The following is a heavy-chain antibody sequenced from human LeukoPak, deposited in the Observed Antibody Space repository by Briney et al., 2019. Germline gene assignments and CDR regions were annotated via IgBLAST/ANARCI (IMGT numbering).Heavy chain of an antibody. D-gene: IGHD1-7*01. CDR2: FYSGGSA. V-gene: IGHV4-39*07. CDR3: ARKQGGTMYDV. Sequence: PSETLSLTCIDPGGSISSSSYYWAWIRQPPGKGLEWIGTFYSGGSAYYNPSLTSRVSISKDTSDNQFSLRLYSVTAADTAVYYCARKQGGTMYDVWGQGTQVTVSS. CDR1: GGSISSSSYY. J-gene: IGHJ4*02.